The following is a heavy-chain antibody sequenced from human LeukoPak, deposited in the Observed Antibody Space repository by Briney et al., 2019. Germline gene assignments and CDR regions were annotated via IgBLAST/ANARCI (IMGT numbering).Heavy chain of an antibody. D-gene: IGHD6-19*01. J-gene: IGHJ6*02. CDR2: INHSGST. CDR1: GGSFSGYY. CDR3: ARHKGGWNYYYGMDV. Sequence: SETLSLTCAVYGGSFSGYYWSWIRQPPGKGLEWIGEINHSGSTNYNPSLKSRVTISVDTSKNQFSLKLSSVTAADTAVYYCARHKGGWNYYYGMDVWGQGTTVTVSS. V-gene: IGHV4-34*01.